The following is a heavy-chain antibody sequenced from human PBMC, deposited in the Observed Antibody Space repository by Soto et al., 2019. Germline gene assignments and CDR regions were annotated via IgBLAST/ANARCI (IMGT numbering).Heavy chain of an antibody. Sequence: QLQLQESGPGLVKPSETLSLPCTVSGGSISDDTYYWGWIRQPPGKGLEWIGSVYYSGTSSYNRSLKTRVAMSVDRSYKQLSLMPTSVTAAYTAVYYCARLHCASRNCVPLDPWGQGTLVIVSS. D-gene: IGHD2-8*01. CDR2: VYYSGTS. V-gene: IGHV4-39*01. CDR1: GGSISDDTYY. CDR3: ARLHCASRNCVPLDP. J-gene: IGHJ5*02.